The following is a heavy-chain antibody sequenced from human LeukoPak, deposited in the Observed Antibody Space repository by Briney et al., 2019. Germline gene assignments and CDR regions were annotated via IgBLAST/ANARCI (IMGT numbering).Heavy chain of an antibody. CDR2: INDNGSTR. Sequence: GGSLRLSCGASGFTFSNYAMSWVRQAPGKGLEWVSGINDNGSTRFYAASVKGRFTSSRDNPKNTLYLQMNGLRAEDTAVYYCARDTPLTPFDYWGQGTLVTVSS. CDR3: ARDTPLTPFDY. CDR1: GFTFSNYA. V-gene: IGHV3-23*01. J-gene: IGHJ4*02.